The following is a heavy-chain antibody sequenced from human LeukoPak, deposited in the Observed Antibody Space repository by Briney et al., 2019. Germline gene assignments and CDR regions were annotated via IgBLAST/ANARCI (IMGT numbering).Heavy chain of an antibody. CDR1: GFTFSSYS. CDR2: ISSSSYI. CDR3: ARVVPAATGGMDV. V-gene: IGHV3-21*01. D-gene: IGHD2-2*01. J-gene: IGHJ6*02. Sequence: GGSLRLSCAASGFTFSSYSMNWVRQAPGKGLEWVSSISSSSYIYYADSVKGRFTISRDNAKNSLYLQMNSLRAEDTAVYYCARVVPAATGGMDVWGQGTTVTVSS.